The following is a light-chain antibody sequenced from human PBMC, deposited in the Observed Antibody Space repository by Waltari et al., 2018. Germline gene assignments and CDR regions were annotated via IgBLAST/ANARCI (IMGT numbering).Light chain of an antibody. J-gene: IGKJ3*01. CDR2: DAS. V-gene: IGKV3-11*01. CDR3: QQRSAWPPT. CDR1: QSLRSY. Sequence: EIVLPQSSATLSLSPGERATLSCRASQSLRSYLAWYQQRPGQAPRLLIYDASNRATGIPARFSGSGFGTDFTLTISSLEPEDFAVYYCQQRSAWPPTFGPGTRVDIK.